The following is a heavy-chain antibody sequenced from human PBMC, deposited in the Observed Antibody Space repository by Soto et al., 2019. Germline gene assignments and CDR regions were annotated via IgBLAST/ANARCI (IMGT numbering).Heavy chain of an antibody. V-gene: IGHV3-21*01. D-gene: IGHD1-26*01. CDR3: ASNMWELLRGAFDI. CDR2: ISSSSSYI. CDR1: GFTFSSYS. J-gene: IGHJ3*02. Sequence: EVRLVESGGCLVKPGGSLRLSCAASGFTFSSYSMNWVRQAPGKGLEWVSSISSSSSYIYYAALVNGRFTISRDNAKNSLYLQMNSLRAEDTAVYYCASNMWELLRGAFDIWGQGTMVTVSS.